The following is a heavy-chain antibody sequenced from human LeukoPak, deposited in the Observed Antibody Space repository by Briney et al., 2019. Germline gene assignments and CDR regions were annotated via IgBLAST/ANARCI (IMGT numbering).Heavy chain of an antibody. Sequence: APVKGFFKAFGYIFLSKGIRWGRQAPGEGLEWVGWVSTYNRDTNYAQKFQGRVTMTTDTSTSTAYMELRRLRPDDTAVYHCARDNWNEFDPWGQGTLVTVSS. CDR2: VSTYNRDT. D-gene: IGHD1-20*01. V-gene: IGHV1-18*01. CDR3: ARDNWNEFDP. CDR1: GYIFLSKG. J-gene: IGHJ5*02.